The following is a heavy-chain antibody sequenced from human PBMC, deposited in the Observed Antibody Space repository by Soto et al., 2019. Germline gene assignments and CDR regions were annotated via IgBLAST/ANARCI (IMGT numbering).Heavy chain of an antibody. CDR2: ISGRGGRT. CDR1: GFTLSSYA. D-gene: IGHD3-22*01. Sequence: GGALRLSCAASGFTLSSYAISWGRQGPGKGLEWVSAISGRGGRTYYADSVRGRFTITRDNSKNMLYLEMNSLTVEDTAVYYCVRRAQYFDGTGFHAFDIWGQGTRVTVSS. V-gene: IGHV3-23*01. CDR3: VRRAQYFDGTGFHAFDI. J-gene: IGHJ3*02.